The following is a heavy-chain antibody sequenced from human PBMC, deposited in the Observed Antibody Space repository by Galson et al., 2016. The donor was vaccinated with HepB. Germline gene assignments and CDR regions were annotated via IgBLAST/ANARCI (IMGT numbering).Heavy chain of an antibody. V-gene: IGHV6-1*01. Sequence: AISGDSVSRNNVAWYWIRQSPSRGLEWLGRTYYSSKWYNDYALSLKSRISINADTSKNQIFLQLNSVTPDDTAVYYCARDGRLKYYGMDVWGQGTTVTVPS. J-gene: IGHJ6*02. CDR2: TYYSSKWYN. CDR3: ARDGRLKYYGMDV. CDR1: GDSVSRNNVA.